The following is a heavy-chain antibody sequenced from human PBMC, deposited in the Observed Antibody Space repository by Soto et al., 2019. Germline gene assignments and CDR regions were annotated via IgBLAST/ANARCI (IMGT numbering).Heavy chain of an antibody. CDR1: GGSVSSGSYY. CDR2: IYYSGST. J-gene: IGHJ4*02. V-gene: IGHV4-61*01. Sequence: PSETLSLTCTVSGGSVSSGSYYWSWIRQPPGKGLEWIGYIYYSGSTNYNPPLKSRVTISVDTSKNQFSLKLSSVTAADTAVYYCARYQSSSGYYYFDYWGQGTLVTVSS. D-gene: IGHD3-22*01. CDR3: ARYQSSSGYYYFDY.